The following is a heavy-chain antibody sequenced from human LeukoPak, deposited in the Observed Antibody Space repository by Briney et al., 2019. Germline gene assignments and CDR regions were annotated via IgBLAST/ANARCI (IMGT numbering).Heavy chain of an antibody. V-gene: IGHV4-4*07. D-gene: IGHD2-21*02. CDR1: GRSISIYY. J-gene: IGHJ4*02. Sequence: SETLSLTCTVAGRSISIYYWSWIRHPAGKGLEWIGHIYTSGSTNFNPSLKSPVTMSVDTSTSLFSLKLNSVSAADTAVYYCARSAHGGDAGVFDYCGQGTLVTV. CDR3: ARSAHGGDAGVFDY. CDR2: IYTSGST.